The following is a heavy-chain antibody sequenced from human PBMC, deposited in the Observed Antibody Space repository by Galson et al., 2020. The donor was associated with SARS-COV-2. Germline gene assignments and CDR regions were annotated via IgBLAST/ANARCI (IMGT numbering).Heavy chain of an antibody. CDR3: ARGRNMVRGGPDY. Sequence: ASVKVSCKADGYIFSSYGIIWVRQAPGQGLEWMGWISTYNGNRNYAEKFKERLTLTTDTSTNTAYMEMGSLASDDTAVYYCARGRNMVRGGPDYWGQGTLVTVSS. D-gene: IGHD3-10*01. CDR2: ISTYNGNR. J-gene: IGHJ4*02. V-gene: IGHV1-18*01. CDR1: GYIFSSYG.